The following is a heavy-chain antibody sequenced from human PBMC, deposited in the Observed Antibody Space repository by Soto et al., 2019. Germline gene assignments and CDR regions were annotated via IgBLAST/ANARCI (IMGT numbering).Heavy chain of an antibody. CDR3: AKGGRQWQVTSDFNY. CDR1: GFTFSDYA. J-gene: IGHJ4*02. D-gene: IGHD6-19*01. V-gene: IGHV3-30*18. CDR2: VSHDGRDT. Sequence: VQLVESGGGVVQPGRSLRLSCAASGFTFSDYAMHWVRQAPGKGLEWVAVVSHDGRDTHYADSVKGRFTISRNSSKNTVFLAMTSPSAEDTAVYYCAKGGRQWQVTSDFNYWGQGALVTVSS.